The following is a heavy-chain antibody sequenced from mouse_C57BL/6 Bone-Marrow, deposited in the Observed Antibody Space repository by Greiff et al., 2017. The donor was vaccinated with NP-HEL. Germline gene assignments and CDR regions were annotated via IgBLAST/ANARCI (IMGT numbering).Heavy chain of an antibody. CDR2: LNPSSGYT. J-gene: IGHJ2*01. CDR3: ASPVPLDY. Sequence: QVHVKQSGAELAKPGASVKLSCKASGYTFTSYWMHWVNQRPGQGLEWIGYLNPSSGYTKYNQKFKDKATWTADKSASTADMQLSSLTYEDSAVYYCASPVPLDYWGQGTTLTVSS. V-gene: IGHV1-7*01. CDR1: GYTFTSYW.